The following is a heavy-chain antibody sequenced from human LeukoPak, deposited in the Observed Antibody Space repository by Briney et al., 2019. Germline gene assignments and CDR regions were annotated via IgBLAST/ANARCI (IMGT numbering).Heavy chain of an antibody. V-gene: IGHV1-2*06. J-gene: IGHJ4*02. Sequence: ASVKVSCKASGYTFTGYYMHWVPQAPGQGLEWMGRINPNSGGTSYAQKFQGRVTMTRDTSISTAYMELSGLRSDDTAVYYCAREAYYFDSSYPLVAYWGQGTLVTVSS. CDR2: INPNSGGT. CDR1: GYTFTGYY. CDR3: AREAYYFDSSYPLVAY. D-gene: IGHD3-22*01.